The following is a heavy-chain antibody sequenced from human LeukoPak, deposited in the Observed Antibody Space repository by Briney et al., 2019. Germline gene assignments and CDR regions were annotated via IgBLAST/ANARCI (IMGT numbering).Heavy chain of an antibody. D-gene: IGHD3-10*01. CDR3: ASLNMVRGVIPNTDY. CDR2: VYYSGST. V-gene: IGHV4-39*01. J-gene: IGHJ4*02. CDR1: GGSISSSSYY. Sequence: SETLSLTCTVSGGSISSSSYYWGWIRQPPGKGLERIGSVYYSGSTYYNPSLKSRVTISVDTSKNQFSLKLSSVTAADTAVYYCASLNMVRGVIPNTDYWGQGTLVTVSS.